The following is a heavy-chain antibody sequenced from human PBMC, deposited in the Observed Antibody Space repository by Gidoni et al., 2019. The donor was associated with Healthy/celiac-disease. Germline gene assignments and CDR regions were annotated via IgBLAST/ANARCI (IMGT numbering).Heavy chain of an antibody. J-gene: IGHJ4*02. CDR3: AKDMSVGAGYYFDY. V-gene: IGHV3-9*01. Sequence: EVQLVESGGGLVQPGRSLRLSCAASGFTFDDYAMHWVRQAPGKGLEWVSGISWNSGSIGYADSVKGRFTISRDNAKNSLYLQMNSLRAEDTALYYCAKDMSVGAGYYFDYWGQGTLVTVSS. CDR1: GFTFDDYA. D-gene: IGHD1-26*01. CDR2: ISWNSGSI.